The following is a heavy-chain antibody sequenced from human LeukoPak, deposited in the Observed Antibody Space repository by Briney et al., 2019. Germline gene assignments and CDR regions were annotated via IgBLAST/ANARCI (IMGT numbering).Heavy chain of an antibody. V-gene: IGHV4-34*01. CDR2: INHSGST. CDR3: ASGSSSVWFDP. Sequence: SETQSLTCAVYGGSISGYYWSWIRQPPGKGLEWIGEINHSGSTNYNPSLKSRVTISVDTSKNQFSLKLSSVTAADTAVYYCASGSSSVWFDPWGQGTLVTVSS. D-gene: IGHD6-6*01. J-gene: IGHJ5*02. CDR1: GGSISGYY.